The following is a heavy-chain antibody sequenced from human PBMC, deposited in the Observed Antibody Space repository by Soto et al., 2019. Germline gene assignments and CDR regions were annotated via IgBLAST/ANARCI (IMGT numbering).Heavy chain of an antibody. J-gene: IGHJ4*02. CDR2: IIPIFGTA. CDR3: ARSPSSSARIFDY. V-gene: IGHV1-69*13. D-gene: IGHD6-6*01. Sequence: GASVKVSCKASGGTFSSYAISWVRQAPGQGLEWMGGIIPIFGTANYAQKFQGRVTITADESTSTAYMELSSLRSEDTAVYYCARSPSSSARIFDYWGQGTLVTVPQ. CDR1: GGTFSSYA.